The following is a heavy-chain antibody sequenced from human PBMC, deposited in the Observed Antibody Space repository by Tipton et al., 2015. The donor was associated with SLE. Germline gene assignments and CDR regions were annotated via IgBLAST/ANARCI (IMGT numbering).Heavy chain of an antibody. CDR1: GFTFNSYA. D-gene: IGHD3-22*01. CDR2: ISYDGSKK. Sequence: SLRLSCAASGFTFNSYAIHWVRQAPGKGLEWVALISYDGSKKYYADSVKGRFTISRDNSKDTLSLQMKSLRAEDTAVYYCVRDVGSSGQNYCHVMDVWGKGTTVTVTS. CDR3: VRDVGSSGQNYCHVMDV. J-gene: IGHJ6*04. V-gene: IGHV3-30*04.